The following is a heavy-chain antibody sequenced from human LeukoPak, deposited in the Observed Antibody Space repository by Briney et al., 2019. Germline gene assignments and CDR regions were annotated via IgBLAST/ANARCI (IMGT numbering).Heavy chain of an antibody. CDR3: ARADYGSGSYLHGDY. Sequence: ASVKVSCKASGYTFTSYGISWVRQAPGQGLEWMGWISAYNGNTNYAQKFQGRVTITADESTSTAYMELSSLRSEDTAVYYCARADYGSGSYLHGDYWGQGTLVTVSS. CDR1: GYTFTSYG. J-gene: IGHJ4*02. CDR2: ISAYNGNT. D-gene: IGHD3-10*01. V-gene: IGHV1-18*01.